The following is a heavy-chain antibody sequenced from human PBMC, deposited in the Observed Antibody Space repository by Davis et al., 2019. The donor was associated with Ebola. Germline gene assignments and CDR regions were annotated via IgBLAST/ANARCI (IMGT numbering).Heavy chain of an antibody. CDR2: IKGANGNT. Sequence: ASVEVSCKASGYTFTNYYMHWVRQAPGQRLEWMGWIKGANGNTEYSQKFQGRVTITRDTSASTAYMELSSLRSEDTAVYYCARDGGRGSAAAGTCLDYWGQGTLVTVS. CDR1: GYTFTNYY. J-gene: IGHJ4*02. CDR3: ARDGGRGSAAAGTCLDY. V-gene: IGHV1-3*01. D-gene: IGHD6-13*01.